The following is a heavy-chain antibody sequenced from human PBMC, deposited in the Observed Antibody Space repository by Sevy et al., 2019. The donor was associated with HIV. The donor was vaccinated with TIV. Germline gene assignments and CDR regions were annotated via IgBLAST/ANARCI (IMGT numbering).Heavy chain of an antibody. D-gene: IGHD3-9*01. CDR1: AYSVSSAYS. V-gene: IGHV4-38-2*01. J-gene: IGHJ3*02. Sequence: SETLSLTCAVSAYSVSSAYSWGWIRQPPGKGLEWIGNIYQSGNTYYNPSLKSRVTISVDTSNNRFSLRLTSVTAADTAVYYCASFGRLRIISGDVFEIWGQGTMVTVSS. CDR2: IYQSGNT. CDR3: ASFGRLRIISGDVFEI.